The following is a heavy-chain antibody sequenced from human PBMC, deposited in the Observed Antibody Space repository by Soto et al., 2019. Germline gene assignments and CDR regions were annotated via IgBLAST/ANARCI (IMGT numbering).Heavy chain of an antibody. V-gene: IGHV4-34*01. J-gene: IGHJ6*02. CDR2: INHSGST. CDR1: GGSFSGYY. D-gene: IGHD6-13*01. Sequence: QVQLQQWGAGLLKPSETLSLTCAVYGGSFSGYYWSWIRQPPGKGLEWIGEINHSGSTNYNPSLKSRVTISVDTSKNQFSLMLSSVTAADTAVYYCARVGEGAAAGSYYYYYGMDVWGQGTTVTVSS. CDR3: ARVGEGAAAGSYYYYYGMDV.